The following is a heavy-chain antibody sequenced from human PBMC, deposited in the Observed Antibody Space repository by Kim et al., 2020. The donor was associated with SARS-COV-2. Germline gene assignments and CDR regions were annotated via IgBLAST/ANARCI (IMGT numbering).Heavy chain of an antibody. V-gene: IGHV4-59*01. J-gene: IGHJ4*02. Sequence: TPSLKSRVTISVDTSKNQFSLKLSSVTAADTAVYYCASDGYSSSWYYFDYWGQGTLVTVSS. CDR3: ASDGYSSSWYYFDY. D-gene: IGHD6-13*01.